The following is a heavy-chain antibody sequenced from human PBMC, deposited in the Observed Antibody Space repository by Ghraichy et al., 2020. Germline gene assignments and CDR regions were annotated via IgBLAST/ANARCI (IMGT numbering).Heavy chain of an antibody. CDR2: ISGYNGHT. CDR3: GRATGDDAFDI. V-gene: IGHV1-18*04. J-gene: IGHJ3*02. D-gene: IGHD7-27*01. Sequence: ASVKVSCKASGYTFSRYGISWVRQAPGQGLEWMGWISGYNGHTKYAQKIQGRVTMTADTSTSTVYMEVKSLRFDDTALYYCGRATGDDAFDIWGQGTMVTVSS. CDR1: GYTFSRYG.